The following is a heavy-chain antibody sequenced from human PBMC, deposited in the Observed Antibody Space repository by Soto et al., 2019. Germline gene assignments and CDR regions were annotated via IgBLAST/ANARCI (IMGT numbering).Heavy chain of an antibody. Sequence: GWSLRLSCATSGFTFRSYAMSWVRQAPGKGLEWVSAISGSGAGTYYADSVKGRFTFSRDNSKNTLYLQMNSLRAEDTAVYYCAKEAYGDAYDAFDIWGQGTMVTVSS. V-gene: IGHV3-23*01. CDR2: ISGSGAGT. J-gene: IGHJ3*02. CDR3: AKEAYGDAYDAFDI. CDR1: GFTFRSYA. D-gene: IGHD4-17*01.